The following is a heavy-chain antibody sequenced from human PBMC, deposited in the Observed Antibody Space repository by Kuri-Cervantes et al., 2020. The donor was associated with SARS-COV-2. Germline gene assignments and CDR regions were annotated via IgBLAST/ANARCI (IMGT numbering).Heavy chain of an antibody. V-gene: IGHV4-4*08. CDR1: GGSISSHY. J-gene: IGHJ4*02. D-gene: IGHD7-27*01. CDR3: ARDAQGDLGIGYFDY. CDR2: IYYSGST. Sequence: SETLSLTCTVSGGSISSHYWSWIRQPPGKGLEWIGYIYYSGSTNYNPSLKSRVTISVDTSKNQFSLKLSSVTAADTAVYYCARDAQGDLGIGYFDYWGQGTLVTVSS.